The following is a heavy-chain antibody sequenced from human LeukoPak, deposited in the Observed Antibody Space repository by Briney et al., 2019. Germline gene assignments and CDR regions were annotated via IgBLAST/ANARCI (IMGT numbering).Heavy chain of an antibody. Sequence: GGSLRLSCADSGFTFSRSWMTWVRQAPGKGLEWVANINEDGSAQNYVDSVKGRFTISRDNPKSTLYLEMNSLRAEDTAVYYCARDAGYDRFDYWGQGTLVTVSS. J-gene: IGHJ4*02. D-gene: IGHD3-22*01. V-gene: IGHV3-7*05. CDR2: INEDGSAQ. CDR1: GFTFSRSW. CDR3: ARDAGYDRFDY.